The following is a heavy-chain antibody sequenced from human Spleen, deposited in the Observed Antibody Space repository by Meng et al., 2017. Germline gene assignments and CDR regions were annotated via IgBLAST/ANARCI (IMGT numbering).Heavy chain of an antibody. Sequence: QTQLKGWGVELLKPSGCLSLICEVLGGAVSGSTWSWIRQPPGKGLEWIGEINHSGSTNYNPSLKSRVTISVDTSKNQFSLKLSSVTAADTAVYYCAGPRGYSYGYRAFDIWGQGTMVTVSS. CDR3: AGPRGYSYGYRAFDI. J-gene: IGHJ3*02. V-gene: IGHV4-34*01. CDR2: INHSGST. D-gene: IGHD5-18*01. CDR1: GGAVSGST.